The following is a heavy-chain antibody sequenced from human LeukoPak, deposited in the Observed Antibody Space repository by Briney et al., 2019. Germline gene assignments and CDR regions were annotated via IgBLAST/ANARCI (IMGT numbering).Heavy chain of an antibody. V-gene: IGHV3-9*01. Sequence: GGSLRLSCAASGFTFDDYAMHWVRQAPGKGLEWVSGISWNSGSIGYADSVKGRFTISRDNAKNSLYLQMNSLRAEDTAVYYCARDHTDRYYYDSSGYYPLDYWGQGTLVTVSS. CDR3: ARDHTDRYYYDSSGYYPLDY. CDR2: ISWNSGSI. J-gene: IGHJ4*02. CDR1: GFTFDDYA. D-gene: IGHD3-22*01.